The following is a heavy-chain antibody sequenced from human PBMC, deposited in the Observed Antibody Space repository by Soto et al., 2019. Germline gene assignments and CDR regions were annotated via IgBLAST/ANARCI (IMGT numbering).Heavy chain of an antibody. CDR2: IYYSGST. V-gene: IGHV4-59*08. CDR3: ARQAALELQDYYYYYMDV. CDR1: GGSISSYY. J-gene: IGHJ6*03. D-gene: IGHD1-7*01. Sequence: SETLSLTCTVSGGSISSYYWSWIRQPPGKGLEWIGYIYYSGSTNYNPSLKSRVTISVDTSKNQFSLKLSSVTAADTAVYYCARQAALELQDYYYYYMDVWGKGTRSPSP.